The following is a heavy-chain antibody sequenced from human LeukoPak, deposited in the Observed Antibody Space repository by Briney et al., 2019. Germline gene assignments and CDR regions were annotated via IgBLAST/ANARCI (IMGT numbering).Heavy chain of an antibody. CDR1: GFTFSSYA. J-gene: IGHJ4*02. V-gene: IGHV3-23*01. Sequence: GGSLRLSCAASGFTFSSYAMSWVRQAPGKGLERVSAISGSGGSTYYADSVKGRFTISRDNSKNTLYLQMNSLRAEDTAVYYCAKPGVVRGYYFDYWGQGTLVTVSS. CDR3: AKPGVVRGYYFDY. CDR2: ISGSGGST. D-gene: IGHD3-10*01.